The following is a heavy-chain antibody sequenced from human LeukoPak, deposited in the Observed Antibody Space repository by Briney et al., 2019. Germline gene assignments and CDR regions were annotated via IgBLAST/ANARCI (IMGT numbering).Heavy chain of an antibody. CDR1: GFTFSSYN. CDR2: ISFSSSSSYI. Sequence: PGGSLRLSCAASGFTFSSYNMNWVRQAPGKGLEWVSSISFSSSSSYIYYADSVKGRFTISRDNAKNSLYLQMNSLRVEDTAVYYCARAGGYSYSYQWFDPWGQGTLVTVSS. D-gene: IGHD5-18*01. V-gene: IGHV3-21*01. J-gene: IGHJ5*02. CDR3: ARAGGYSYSYQWFDP.